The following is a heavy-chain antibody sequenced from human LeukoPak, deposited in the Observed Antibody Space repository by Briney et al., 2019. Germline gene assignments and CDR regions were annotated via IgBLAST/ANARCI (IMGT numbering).Heavy chain of an antibody. CDR3: ARDLETLGYCSSTSCYWLDP. J-gene: IGHJ5*02. V-gene: IGHV1-69*04. CDR2: IIPMLGIA. CDR1: GGTFSSYA. D-gene: IGHD2-2*01. Sequence: SVKVSCKASGGTFSSYAISWVRQALGQGLEWMGRIIPMLGIANYAQKFQGRVTITADKSTSTAYMELSSLRSEGTAVYYCARDLETLGYCSSTSCYWLDPWGQGTLVTVSS.